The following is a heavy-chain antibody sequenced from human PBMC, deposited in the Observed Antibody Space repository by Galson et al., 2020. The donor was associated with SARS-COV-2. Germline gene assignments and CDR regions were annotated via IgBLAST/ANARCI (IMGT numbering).Heavy chain of an antibody. D-gene: IGHD6-19*01. CDR1: GFKFSSYN. V-gene: IGHV3-21*06. CDR3: ARGFHDWLERGGIDY. J-gene: IGHJ4*02. CDR2: IGRNSNHI. Sequence: GESLKISCAASGFKFSSYNMNWVRQAPGKGLEWVSSIGRNSNHIYYANSVEGRFTISRDDARNSLYLHMHSLRVEDTAVYYCARGFHDWLERGGIDYWGQGTQVTVSS.